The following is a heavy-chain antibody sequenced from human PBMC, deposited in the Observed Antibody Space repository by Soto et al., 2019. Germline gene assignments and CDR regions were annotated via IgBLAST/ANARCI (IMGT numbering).Heavy chain of an antibody. J-gene: IGHJ4*02. V-gene: IGHV1-2*04. CDR2: TNPNSGGT. D-gene: IGHD3-22*01. CDR1: GYTFTSYG. CDR3: ARDYDSSGSLAY. Sequence: ASVKVSCKASGYTFTSYGISWVRQAPGQGLEWMGWTNPNSGGTNYAQKFQGWVTMTRDTSISTAYMELSRLRSDDTAVYYCARDYDSSGSLAYWGEGTLVTVSS.